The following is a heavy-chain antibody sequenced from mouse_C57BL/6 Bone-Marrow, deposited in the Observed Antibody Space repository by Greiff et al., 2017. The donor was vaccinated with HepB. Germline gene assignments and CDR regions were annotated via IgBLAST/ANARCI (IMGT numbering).Heavy chain of an antibody. V-gene: IGHV1-55*01. Sequence: QVQLQQPGAELVKPGASVKLSCKASGYTFTSYWITWVKQRPGQGLEWIGDIYPGSGSTNYNEKFKSKATLPVDTSSSTAYMQLSSLTSEDSAVYYCARRGVTTIMDYWGQGTSVTVSS. CDR1: GYTFTSYW. J-gene: IGHJ4*01. CDR3: ARRGVTTIMDY. CDR2: IYPGSGST. D-gene: IGHD2-1*01.